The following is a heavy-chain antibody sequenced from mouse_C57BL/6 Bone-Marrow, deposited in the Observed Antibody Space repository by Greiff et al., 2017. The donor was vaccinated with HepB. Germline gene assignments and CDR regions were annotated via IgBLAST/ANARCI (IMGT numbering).Heavy chain of an antibody. D-gene: IGHD2-2*01. CDR2: INPSSGYT. Sequence: QVQLKQSGAELARPGASVKMSCKASGYTFTSYTMHWVKQRPGQGLEWIGYINPSSGYTKYNQKFKDKATLTADKSSSTAYMQLSSLTSEDSAVYYCARRVYGYDAYWYFDVWGTGTTVTVSS. CDR1: GYTFTSYT. CDR3: ARRVYGYDAYWYFDV. J-gene: IGHJ1*03. V-gene: IGHV1-4*01.